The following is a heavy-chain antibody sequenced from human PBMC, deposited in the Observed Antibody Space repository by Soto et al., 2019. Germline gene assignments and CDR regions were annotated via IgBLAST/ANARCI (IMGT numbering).Heavy chain of an antibody. V-gene: IGHV4-59*11. Sequence: SETLSLTCTVSGGSISGHYWTWIRQPPGKGLEWIGYIFYNGGTNYNPSLKSRVTISVDTSKNQFSLKLSSVSAADTAVYYCARVGSSGWSPDYWGPGTLVTVSS. CDR1: GGSISGHY. CDR3: ARVGSSGWSPDY. D-gene: IGHD6-19*01. J-gene: IGHJ4*02. CDR2: IFYNGGT.